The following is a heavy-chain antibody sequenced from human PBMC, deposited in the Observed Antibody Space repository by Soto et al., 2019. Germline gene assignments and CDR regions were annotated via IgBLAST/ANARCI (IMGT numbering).Heavy chain of an antibody. CDR2: INHSGST. V-gene: IGHV4-34*01. Sequence: SQTLSLTYAVYGGSFSGHDWSRISQTTRKGLERIGEINHSGSTNYNPSLKSRVTISVDTSKNQFSLKMSSVTAADTAVYYCARGTPGDREQLVQDYYYGMDVWGQGTTVTVSS. CDR3: ARGTPGDREQLVQDYYYGMDV. D-gene: IGHD6-6*01. CDR1: GGSFSGHD. J-gene: IGHJ6*01.